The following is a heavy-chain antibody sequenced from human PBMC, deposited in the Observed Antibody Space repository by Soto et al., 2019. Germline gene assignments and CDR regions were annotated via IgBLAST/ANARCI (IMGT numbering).Heavy chain of an antibody. CDR2: INSDGSST. CDR1: GFTFSSYW. Sequence: GGSLRLSCAASGFTFSSYWMHWVRQAPGKGLVWVSRINSDGSSTSYADSVKGRFTISRDNAKNTLYLQMNSLRAEDTAVYYCARGAFRGCSGGSCYLAYWGQGTLVTVSS. CDR3: ARGAFRGCSGGSCYLAY. J-gene: IGHJ4*02. D-gene: IGHD2-15*01. V-gene: IGHV3-74*01.